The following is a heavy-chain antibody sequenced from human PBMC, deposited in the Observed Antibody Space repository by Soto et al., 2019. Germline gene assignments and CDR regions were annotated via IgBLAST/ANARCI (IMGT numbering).Heavy chain of an antibody. V-gene: IGHV1-69-2*01. J-gene: IGHJ4*02. CDR1: GYTFTDYY. Sequence: EVQLVQSGAEVKKPGATVKISCRVSGYTFTDYYMHWVQQAPGKGLEWMGLIDPEDGETIYAEKFQGRVSITADTSTDTTYMELSSLRSEDTAVYYCGPMNYYDRRHSITPKPTDDYWGQGTLVTVSS. CDR3: GPMNYYDRRHSITPKPTDDY. CDR2: IDPEDGET. D-gene: IGHD3-22*01.